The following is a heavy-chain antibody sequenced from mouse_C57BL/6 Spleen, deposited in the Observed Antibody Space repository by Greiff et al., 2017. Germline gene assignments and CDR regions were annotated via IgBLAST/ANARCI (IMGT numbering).Heavy chain of an antibody. CDR3: ARNGVTRGAWFAY. CDR2: IWSGGST. J-gene: IGHJ3*01. Sequence: QVQLQQSGPGLVQPSQSLSITCTVSGFSLTSYGVHWVRQSPGKGLEWLGVIWSGGSTDYNAAFISRLSISKDNSKTQVFFKMNRLQADDTAIYYCARNGVTRGAWFAYWGQGTLVTVSA. V-gene: IGHV2-2*01. D-gene: IGHD2-2*01. CDR1: GFSLTSYG.